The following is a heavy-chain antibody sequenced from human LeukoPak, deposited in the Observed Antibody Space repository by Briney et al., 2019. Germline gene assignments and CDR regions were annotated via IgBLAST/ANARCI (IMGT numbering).Heavy chain of an antibody. CDR2: IGTAGDT. V-gene: IGHV3-13*01. CDR3: AKDIVVVPAATSYFDY. J-gene: IGHJ4*02. D-gene: IGHD2-2*01. Sequence: AGGSLRLSCAASGFTFSSYDMHWVRQATGKGLEWVSAIGTAGDTYYPGSVKGRFTISRENAKNSLYLQMNSLRAEDTALYYCAKDIVVVPAATSYFDYWGQGTLVTVSS. CDR1: GFTFSSYD.